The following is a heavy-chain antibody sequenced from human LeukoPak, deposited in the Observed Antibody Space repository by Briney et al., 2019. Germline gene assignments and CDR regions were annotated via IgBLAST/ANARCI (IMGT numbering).Heavy chain of an antibody. CDR3: AKDKAGDIAAAGCFDY. J-gene: IGHJ4*02. D-gene: IGHD6-13*01. V-gene: IGHV3-30*02. CDR1: GFTFSSYG. CDR2: IRYDGSNK. Sequence: GGSLRLSCAASGFTFSSYGMHWVRQAPGKGLEWVVFIRYDGSNKYYADSVKGRFTISRDNSKNTLYLQMNSLRAEDTAVYYCAKDKAGDIAAAGCFDYWGQGTLVTVSS.